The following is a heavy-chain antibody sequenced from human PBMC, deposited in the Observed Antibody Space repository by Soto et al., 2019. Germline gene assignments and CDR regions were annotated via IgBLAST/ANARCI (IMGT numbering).Heavy chain of an antibody. CDR3: AKVEYSSSSGPRYYFDY. D-gene: IGHD6-6*01. CDR2: ISGSGGST. V-gene: IGHV3-23*01. Sequence: GGSLRLSCAASGFTFSSYAMSWVRQAPGKGLEWVSAISGSGGSTYYADSVKGRFTISRDNSKNTLYLQMNSLRAEDTAVYYCAKVEYSSSSGPRYYFDYWGQGTLVTVSS. CDR1: GFTFSSYA. J-gene: IGHJ4*02.